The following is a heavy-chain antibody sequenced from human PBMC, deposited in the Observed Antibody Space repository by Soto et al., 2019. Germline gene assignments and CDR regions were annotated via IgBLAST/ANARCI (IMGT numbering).Heavy chain of an antibody. D-gene: IGHD6-13*01. CDR1: GYTFTSYG. J-gene: IGHJ6*02. CDR3: ARYYSRPDGYYYGIDV. V-gene: IGHV1-18*01. CDR2: ISAYNGNT. Sequence: ASVKVSCKASGYTFTSYGISWVRQAPGQGLEWMGWISAYNGNTNYAQKLQGRVTMTTDTSTKTGYMELRSLTSDDTAVYYCARYYSRPDGYYYGIDVWGQVTTVTVSS.